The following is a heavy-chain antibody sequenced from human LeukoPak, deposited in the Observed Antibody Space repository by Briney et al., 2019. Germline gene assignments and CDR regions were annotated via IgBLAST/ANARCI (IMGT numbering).Heavy chain of an antibody. J-gene: IGHJ4*02. D-gene: IGHD3-22*01. CDR2: IDPSDSYT. V-gene: IGHV5-10-1*01. CDR1: GYSFTSYW. Sequence: GESLKISCKGSGYSFTSYWISWVRQMPGKGLEWMGRIDPSDSYTNHSPSFQGHVTISADKSISTAYLQWSSLKASDTAMYYCASLTFHYYDSSGYSSRDYWGQGTLVTVSS. CDR3: ASLTFHYYDSSGYSSRDY.